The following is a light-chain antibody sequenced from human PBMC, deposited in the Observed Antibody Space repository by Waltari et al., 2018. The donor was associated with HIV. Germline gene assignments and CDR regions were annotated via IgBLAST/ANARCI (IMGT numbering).Light chain of an antibody. Sequence: QSALTQPASVSGSPGQSITISCTGSSNDVGGYNYVSWYQQHPGKAPRLMIYDGNTRPSGVSVRFSGSKSGDTASLTISGLQPEDEADSYCESYTSTSVWVFGGGTRLTVL. J-gene: IGLJ3*02. V-gene: IGLV2-14*03. CDR1: SNDVGGYNY. CDR2: DGN. CDR3: ESYTSTSVWV.